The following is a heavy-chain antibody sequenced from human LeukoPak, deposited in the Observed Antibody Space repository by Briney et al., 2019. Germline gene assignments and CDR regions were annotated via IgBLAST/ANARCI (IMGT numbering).Heavy chain of an antibody. CDR1: GFTFNNYW. J-gene: IGHJ4*02. V-gene: IGHV3-7*03. CDR3: AGVDGVSGSYRLRY. D-gene: IGHD3-16*02. Sequence: GGSLRLSCAASGFTFNNYWMSWVRQAPGKGLEWVANIKQDGSEVYYVDSVKGRFTISRDNAKNSLYLQMNSLRAEDTAVYYCAGVDGVSGSYRLRYWGQGILVTVSS. CDR2: IKQDGSEV.